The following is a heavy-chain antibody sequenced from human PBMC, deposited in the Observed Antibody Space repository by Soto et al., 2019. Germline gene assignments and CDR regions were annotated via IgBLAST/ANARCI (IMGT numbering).Heavy chain of an antibody. CDR3: ARAAAAGTTLDY. V-gene: IGHV4-59*12. J-gene: IGHJ4*02. D-gene: IGHD6-13*01. CDR1: GGSISSYY. CDR2: IYYSGST. Sequence: ETLSLTCTVSGGSISSYYWSWIRQPPGKGLEWIGYIYYSGSTNYNPSLKSRVTISVDKSKNQFSLKLSSVTAADTAVYYCARAAAAGTTLDYWGQGTLVTVSS.